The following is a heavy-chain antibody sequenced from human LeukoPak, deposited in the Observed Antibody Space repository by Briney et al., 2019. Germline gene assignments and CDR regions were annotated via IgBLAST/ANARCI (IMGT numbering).Heavy chain of an antibody. J-gene: IGHJ4*02. CDR1: GGTFSSYA. V-gene: IGHV1-69*01. D-gene: IGHD3-10*01. Sequence: SVKVSCKASGGTFSSYAISWVRQAPGQGLEWMGGIIPIFGSANYAQKFQGRVTITADESTSTAYMELSSLRSEDTAVYYCATAHYYDSGSYGHQRHFDSWGQGTLVTVSS. CDR3: ATAHYYDSGSYGHQRHFDS. CDR2: IIPIFGSA.